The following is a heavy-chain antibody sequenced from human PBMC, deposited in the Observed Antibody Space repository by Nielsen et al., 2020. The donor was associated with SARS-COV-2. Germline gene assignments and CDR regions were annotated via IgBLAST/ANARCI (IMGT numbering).Heavy chain of an antibody. D-gene: IGHD6-19*01. J-gene: IGHJ4*02. CDR2: ISWNSGSI. V-gene: IGHV3-9*01. Sequence: SLKISCAASGVTFDDYAMHWVRQAPGQGLEWVSGISWNSGSIGYADSVKGRFTISRDNAKNSLYLQMNSLRAEDTALYYCAKDGHSSGWYGAPGYWGQGTLVTVSS. CDR1: GVTFDDYA. CDR3: AKDGHSSGWYGAPGY.